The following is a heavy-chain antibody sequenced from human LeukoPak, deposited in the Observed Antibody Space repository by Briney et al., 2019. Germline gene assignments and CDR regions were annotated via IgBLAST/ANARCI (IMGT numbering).Heavy chain of an antibody. J-gene: IGHJ3*02. D-gene: IGHD6-19*01. V-gene: IGHV3-15*01. CDR3: TTPYSSGWRPSWDAFDI. CDR1: GFTFSNAW. Sequence: GGSLRLSCAASGFTFSNAWMSWVRQAPGKGLEWVGRIKSKTDGGTTDYAAPVKGRFTISRDDSKNTLYLQMNSLKTEDTAVYYCTTPYSSGWRPSWDAFDIWGQGTMVTVSS. CDR2: IKSKTDGGTT.